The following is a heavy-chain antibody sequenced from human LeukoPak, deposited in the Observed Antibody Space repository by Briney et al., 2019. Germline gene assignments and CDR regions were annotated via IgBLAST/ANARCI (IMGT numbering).Heavy chain of an antibody. CDR1: GYTFTGYY. D-gene: IGHD3-22*01. V-gene: IGHV1-2*02. CDR3: ARGYYDSSDFEYLQH. Sequence: ASVKGSCKASGYTFTGYYMHWVRQAPGQGLEWMGWINPNSGDTNFAQKFQGRVTMTRDTSISTVYMELSRLRSDDTAVFYCARGYYDSSDFEYLQHWGQGTLVTVSS. J-gene: IGHJ1*01. CDR2: INPNSGDT.